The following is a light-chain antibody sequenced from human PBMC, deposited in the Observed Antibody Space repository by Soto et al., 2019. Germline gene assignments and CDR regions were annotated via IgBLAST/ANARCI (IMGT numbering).Light chain of an antibody. Sequence: EIVLTQSPGTLSLSPGERATLSCRASQSVSSSYLAWYQQKPGQAPGLLIYGASTRATGIPARFSGSGSGTEFTLTISSLQSEDFAVYYCQQYNNWPLTFGGGTKVDI. CDR3: QQYNNWPLT. CDR2: GAS. V-gene: IGKV3-15*01. J-gene: IGKJ4*01. CDR1: QSVSSSY.